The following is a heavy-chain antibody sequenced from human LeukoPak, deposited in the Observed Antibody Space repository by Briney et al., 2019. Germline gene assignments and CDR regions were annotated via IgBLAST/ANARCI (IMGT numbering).Heavy chain of an antibody. Sequence: GGSLRLSCAAPGFTFSSCEMNWVRQAPGKGLEWVSYISSSGSIIYSADSVKSRFTISRDNAKNSLYLQMNSLRAEDTAVYYCAELGITMIGGVWGKGTTVTISS. V-gene: IGHV3-48*03. D-gene: IGHD3-10*02. J-gene: IGHJ6*04. CDR1: GFTFSSCE. CDR3: AELGITMIGGV. CDR2: ISSSGSII.